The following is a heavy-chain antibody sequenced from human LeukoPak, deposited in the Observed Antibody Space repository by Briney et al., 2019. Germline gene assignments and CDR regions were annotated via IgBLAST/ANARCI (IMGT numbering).Heavy chain of an antibody. CDR2: IWYDGSNK. J-gene: IGHJ4*02. V-gene: IGHV3-33*06. Sequence: PGGSLRLSCAASGFTFSSYGMHWVRQAPGKGLEWVAVIWYDGSNKYYADSVKGRFTISRDNSKNTLYLQMNSLRAEDTAVYYCAKDQITMVRGVPVYYFDYWGQGTLVTVSS. CDR3: AKDQITMVRGVPVYYFDY. CDR1: GFTFSSYG. D-gene: IGHD3-10*01.